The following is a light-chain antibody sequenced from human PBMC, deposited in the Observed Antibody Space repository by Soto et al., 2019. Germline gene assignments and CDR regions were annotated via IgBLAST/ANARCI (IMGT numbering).Light chain of an antibody. Sequence: AIQMTQSPSSLSASVGDRVTITCRASQDIRNELGWYQQKPGKAPKALIYGVSNLQSGVPSRFSGSGSGTDFTLTISSLQPEDFAVYYCLQHHNYPRTFGQGTKVEIK. CDR3: LQHHNYPRT. J-gene: IGKJ1*01. V-gene: IGKV1-6*01. CDR1: QDIRNE. CDR2: GVS.